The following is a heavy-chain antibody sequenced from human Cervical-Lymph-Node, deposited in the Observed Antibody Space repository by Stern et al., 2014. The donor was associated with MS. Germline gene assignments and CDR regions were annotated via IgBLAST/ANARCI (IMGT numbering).Heavy chain of an antibody. CDR1: GGIFSSYA. CDR3: ASEPGLYYYAMDV. D-gene: IGHD2-8*02. CDR2: IIPTFGTP. Sequence: QVQLVQSGAEVKKPGSSVKVSCKASGGIFSSYAFSWVRQAPGQGLEWMGGIIPTFGTPTYAQKFHGRVPITADDSTSTVYMELSSLRSEDTAVYYCASEPGLYYYAMDVWGQGTTVTVSS. J-gene: IGHJ6*02. V-gene: IGHV1-69*01.